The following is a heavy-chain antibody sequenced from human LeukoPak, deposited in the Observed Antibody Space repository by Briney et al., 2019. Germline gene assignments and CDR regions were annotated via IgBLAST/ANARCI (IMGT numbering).Heavy chain of an antibody. CDR3: ARDSVGATTGTLDY. D-gene: IGHD1-26*01. V-gene: IGHV3-30*03. J-gene: IGHJ4*02. Sequence: GGSLRLSCAASGFTFSSYGMHWVRQAPGKGLEWVAVISYDGSNKYYADSVKGRFTISRDNSKNTLYLQMNSLRAEDTAVYYCARDSVGATTGTLDYWGQGTLVTVSS. CDR2: ISYDGSNK. CDR1: GFTFSSYG.